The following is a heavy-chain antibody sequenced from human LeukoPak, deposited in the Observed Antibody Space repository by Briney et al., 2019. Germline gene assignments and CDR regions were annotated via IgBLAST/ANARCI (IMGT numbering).Heavy chain of an antibody. Sequence: GGSLRLSCAASGFTFSSHVMHWVRQAPGKGLEWMAVIWYDGNNKYCADSVKGRFTISRDNSKNTLYLEMNGLRAEDTAVYYCARDWGSVKYFDYWGQGTLVTVSS. CDR3: ARDWGSVKYFDY. D-gene: IGHD3-16*01. CDR1: GFTFSSHV. CDR2: IWYDGNNK. J-gene: IGHJ4*02. V-gene: IGHV3-33*01.